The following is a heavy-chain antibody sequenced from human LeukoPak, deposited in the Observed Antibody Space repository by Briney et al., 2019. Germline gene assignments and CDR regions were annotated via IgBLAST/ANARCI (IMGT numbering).Heavy chain of an antibody. V-gene: IGHV4-34*01. D-gene: IGHD7-27*01. Sequence: SETLSLTCAVYGGSFSAYYWSWIRQPPGKGLEWIGEINHSGSTNYNPSLKSRATISVDTSKNQLSLKLSSVTAADTAVYYCARPGEQYYFDYWGQGTLVTVSS. J-gene: IGHJ4*02. CDR3: ARPGEQYYFDY. CDR2: INHSGST. CDR1: GGSFSAYY.